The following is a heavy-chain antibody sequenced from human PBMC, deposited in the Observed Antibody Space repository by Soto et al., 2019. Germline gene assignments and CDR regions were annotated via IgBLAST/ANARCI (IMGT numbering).Heavy chain of an antibody. CDR3: ERDSYDTHV. CDR1: GFSFRNYW. V-gene: IGHV3-74*03. Sequence: GGSXRLSCASAGFSFRNYWMHWVRQAPGKGLVWVSRINIDGSGTTYADSVKGRFTISRDNDKNTVFLEMTNLRAEDTAVYYCERDSYDTHVCGQGTTVKVSS. D-gene: IGHD1-1*01. J-gene: IGHJ6*02. CDR2: INIDGSGT.